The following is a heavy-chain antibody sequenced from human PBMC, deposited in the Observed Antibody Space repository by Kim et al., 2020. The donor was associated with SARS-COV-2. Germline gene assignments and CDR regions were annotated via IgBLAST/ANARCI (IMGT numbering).Heavy chain of an antibody. CDR1: GFTFSGSA. J-gene: IGHJ5*02. CDR2: IRSKANSYAT. V-gene: IGHV3-73*01. CDR3: TRNVNWFDP. Sequence: GGSLRLSCAASGFTFSGSAMHWVRQASGKGLEWVGRIRSKANSYATAYAASVKGRFTISRDDSKNTAYLQMNSLKTEDTAVYYCTRNVNWFDPWGQGTLVTVSS.